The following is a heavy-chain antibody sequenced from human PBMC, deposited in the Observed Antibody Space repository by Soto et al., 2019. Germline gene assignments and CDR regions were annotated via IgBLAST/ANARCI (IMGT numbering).Heavy chain of an antibody. Sequence: PSETLSLTCTVSGGSISSYYWSWIRQPPGKGLEWIGYIYYSGSTNYNPSLKSRVTISVDTSKNQFSLKLSSVTAADTAVYYCARAVYDSSGYVHVGYWGQGTLVTVSS. CDR2: IYYSGST. CDR1: GGSISSYY. V-gene: IGHV4-59*01. J-gene: IGHJ4*02. D-gene: IGHD3-22*01. CDR3: ARAVYDSSGYVHVGY.